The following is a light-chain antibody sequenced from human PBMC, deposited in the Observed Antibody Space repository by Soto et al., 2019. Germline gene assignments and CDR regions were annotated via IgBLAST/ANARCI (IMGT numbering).Light chain of an antibody. CDR2: EVS. CDR3: FSYTSSGTYV. CDR1: SSDVGGYNY. J-gene: IGLJ1*01. V-gene: IGLV2-14*01. Sequence: QSVLAHPASVTGSPGQSITISCTGTSSDVGGYNYVSWYQQHPGKAPKLMIYEVSNRPSGVSNRFSGSKSGNTASLTISGLQAEDETDYYCFSYTSSGTYVFGTGTKV.